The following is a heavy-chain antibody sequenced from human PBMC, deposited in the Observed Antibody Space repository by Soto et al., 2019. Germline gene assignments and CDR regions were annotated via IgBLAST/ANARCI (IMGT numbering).Heavy chain of an antibody. CDR2: ISAYNGNT. Sequence: ASVKVSCKASGYTFTSYGISWVRQAPGQGLEWMGWISAYNGNTNYAQKLQGRVTMTTDTSTSTAYMEMRSLRSDDTAVYYCARKYSSSWYPPYYYYGMDVWGQGTTVTVSS. V-gene: IGHV1-18*01. J-gene: IGHJ6*02. CDR3: ARKYSSSWYPPYYYYGMDV. CDR1: GYTFTSYG. D-gene: IGHD6-13*01.